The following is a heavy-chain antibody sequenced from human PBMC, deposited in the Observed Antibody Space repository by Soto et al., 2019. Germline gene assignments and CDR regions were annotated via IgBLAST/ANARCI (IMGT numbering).Heavy chain of an antibody. CDR2: ISSSSSYI. V-gene: IGHV3-21*01. D-gene: IGHD6-6*01. CDR3: VRDSSAARKIDY. CDR1: GFTFSSYS. J-gene: IGHJ4*02. Sequence: GGSLRLSCAASGFTFSSYSMNWVRQAPGKGLEWVSSISSSSSYIYYADSVKVRFTISRDNAKNSLYLQMNSLRAEYTAVYYCVRDSSAARKIDYWGQGTLVTVSS.